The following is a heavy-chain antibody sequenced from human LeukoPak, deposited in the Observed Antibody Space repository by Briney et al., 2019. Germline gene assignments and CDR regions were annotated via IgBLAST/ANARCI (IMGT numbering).Heavy chain of an antibody. Sequence: SVKVSCKASGGTFSSYAISWVRQAPGQGLEWMGGIIPIFGTANYAQKFQGRVAITADESTSTAYMELSSLRSEDTAVYYCARSASRFLEWLLSSWGQGTLVTVSS. J-gene: IGHJ5*02. D-gene: IGHD3-3*01. CDR1: GGTFSSYA. CDR2: IIPIFGTA. CDR3: ARSASRFLEWLLSS. V-gene: IGHV1-69*13.